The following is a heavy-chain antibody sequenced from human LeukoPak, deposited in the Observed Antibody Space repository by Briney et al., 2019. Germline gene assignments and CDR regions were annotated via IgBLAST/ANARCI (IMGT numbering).Heavy chain of an antibody. CDR2: ISAYNGNT. J-gene: IGHJ6*02. V-gene: IGHV1-18*01. D-gene: IGHD5-18*01. CDR1: GYTFTSYG. Sequence: ASVKVSCKASGYTFTSYGISWVRQAPGRGLEWMGWISAYNGNTNYAQKLQGRVTMTTDTSTSTAYMELRSLRSDDTAVYYCARTQLWSSYYYYGMDVWGQGTTVTVSS. CDR3: ARTQLWSSYYYYGMDV.